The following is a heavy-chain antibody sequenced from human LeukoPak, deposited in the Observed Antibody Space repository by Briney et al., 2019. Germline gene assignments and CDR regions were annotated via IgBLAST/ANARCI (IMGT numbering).Heavy chain of an antibody. J-gene: IGHJ6*03. CDR2: IYYSGST. Sequence: SETLSLTCTVSGGSISSYYWSWIRQPPGKGLEWIGYIYYSGSTNYNPSLKSRVTISVDTSKNQFSLKLSSVAAADTAVYYCARTTEGGYTYDYFYYYYMDVWGKGTTVTISS. CDR1: GGSISSYY. D-gene: IGHD5-18*01. V-gene: IGHV4-59*01. CDR3: ARTTEGGYTYDYFYYYYMDV.